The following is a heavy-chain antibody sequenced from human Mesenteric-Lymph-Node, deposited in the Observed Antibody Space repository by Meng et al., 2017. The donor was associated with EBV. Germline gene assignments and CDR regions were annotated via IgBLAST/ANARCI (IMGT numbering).Heavy chain of an antibody. CDR2: ISSSSIYI. CDR3: AREGQSSGVGYFDY. D-gene: IGHD3-3*01. Sequence: EVQLVESGGGLVKPGGSLRLSCAASGFTFSSHSMNWVRQAPGKGLEWVSSISSSSIYIYYADSVKGRFTISRDNAKNSLYLQMNSLRAEDTAVYYCAREGQSSGVGYFDYWGQGTLVTVSS. CDR1: GFTFSSHS. J-gene: IGHJ4*02. V-gene: IGHV3-21*01.